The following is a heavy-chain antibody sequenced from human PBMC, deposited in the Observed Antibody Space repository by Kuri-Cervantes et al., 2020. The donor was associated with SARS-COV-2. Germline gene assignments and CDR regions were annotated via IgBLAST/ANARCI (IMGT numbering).Heavy chain of an antibody. CDR1: GFTFSNYA. V-gene: IGHV3-48*02. D-gene: IGHD3-10*01. CDR3: ARDHHYGSGSYYFDY. Sequence: GESLKISCAASGFTFSNYAMTWVRQAPGKGLEWVSYISSSSSTIYYADSVKGRFTISRDNAKNSLYLQMNSLRDEDTAVYYCARDHHYGSGSYYFDYWGQGTLVTVSS. J-gene: IGHJ4*02. CDR2: ISSSSSTI.